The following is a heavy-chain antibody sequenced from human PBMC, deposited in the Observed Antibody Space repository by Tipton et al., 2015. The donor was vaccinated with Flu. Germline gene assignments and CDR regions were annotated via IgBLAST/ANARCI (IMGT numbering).Heavy chain of an antibody. D-gene: IGHD6-6*01. CDR3: AKVNYLAAASPHYFDY. CDR1: GFTFTTYA. J-gene: IGHJ4*02. V-gene: IGHV3-23*01. Sequence: GSLRLSCAASGFTFTTYAMNWVRQAPGKGLEWLSGISGSGDTTYYADSVMGRFTISRVNSKNTVYLQMDNLTAEDTAVYYCAKVNYLAAASPHYFDYWGQGTPVTVSS. CDR2: ISGSGDTT.